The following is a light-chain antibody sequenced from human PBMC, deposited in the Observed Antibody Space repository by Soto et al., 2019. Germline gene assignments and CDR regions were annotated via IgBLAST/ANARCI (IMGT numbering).Light chain of an antibody. CDR2: EVY. Sequence: QSALTQPASVSGSPGQSIAISCIGTRSAVGGYNHVSWYHQHPGKAPKLMIYEVYNRPSGVANRFSGSKSGNTASLTISGLQAEDEADYYCSSYTGSSTWVFGGGTKLTVL. J-gene: IGLJ3*02. CDR3: SSYTGSSTWV. V-gene: IGLV2-14*01. CDR1: RSAVGGYNH.